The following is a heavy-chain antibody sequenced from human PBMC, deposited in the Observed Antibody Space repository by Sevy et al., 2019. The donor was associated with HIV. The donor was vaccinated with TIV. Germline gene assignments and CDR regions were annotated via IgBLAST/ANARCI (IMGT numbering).Heavy chain of an antibody. J-gene: IGHJ4*02. V-gene: IGHV3-33*01. CDR1: GFTFSSFG. D-gene: IGHD1-26*01. CDR2: IWYDGKNA. CDR3: ATDLEEWELRYLGY. Sequence: GGSLRLSCAASGFTFSSFGMYWARQAPGEGLEWVAIIWYDGKNALYADSVKGRFTISRDNSKNTLYLQMNSLRAEDTAVYYCATDLEEWELRYLGYWGQGTLVTVSS.